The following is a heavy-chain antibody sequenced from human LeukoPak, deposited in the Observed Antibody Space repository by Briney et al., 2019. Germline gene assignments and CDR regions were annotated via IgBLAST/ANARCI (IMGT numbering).Heavy chain of an antibody. J-gene: IGHJ4*02. CDR2: INHSGST. CDR3: ARRLDYDSSGYFLDY. V-gene: IGHV4-34*01. Sequence: SGTLSLTCAVYGGSFSGYYWSWIRQPPGKGLEWIGGINHSGSTNYNPSLKSRVTISVDTSKNQFSLKLSSVTAADTAVYYCARRLDYDSSGYFLDYWGQGTLVTVSS. CDR1: GGSFSGYY. D-gene: IGHD3-22*01.